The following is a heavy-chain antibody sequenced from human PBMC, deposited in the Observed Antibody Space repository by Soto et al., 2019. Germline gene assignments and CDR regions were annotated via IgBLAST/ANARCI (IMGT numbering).Heavy chain of an antibody. D-gene: IGHD2-21*02. CDR2: ISYDGSNK. Sequence: QVQLVESGGGGVQPGRSLRLSCAASGFTFSSYGMHWVRQAPGKGLEWVAVISYDGSNKYYADSVKGGFTISRDNSKNTLYLQMNSLRAEDTAVYYCAKGSLASCGGDCYSSDGMDVSGQGTTVTVSS. J-gene: IGHJ6*02. V-gene: IGHV3-30*18. CDR1: GFTFSSYG. CDR3: AKGSLASCGGDCYSSDGMDV.